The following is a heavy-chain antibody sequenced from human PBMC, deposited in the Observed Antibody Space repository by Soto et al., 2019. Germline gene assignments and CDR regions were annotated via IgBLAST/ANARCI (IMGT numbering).Heavy chain of an antibody. D-gene: IGHD3-22*01. CDR3: ASDYYDSSGYLNWFDY. V-gene: IGHV1-69*13. CDR2: IIPIFGTA. J-gene: IGHJ4*02. Sequence: GASVKVSCKASGGTFSSYAISWVRQAPGQGLEWMGGIIPIFGTANYAQKFQGRVTITADESTSTAYMELSSLRSEDTAVYYCASDYYDSSGYLNWFDYWGQGTLVTVSS. CDR1: GGTFSSYA.